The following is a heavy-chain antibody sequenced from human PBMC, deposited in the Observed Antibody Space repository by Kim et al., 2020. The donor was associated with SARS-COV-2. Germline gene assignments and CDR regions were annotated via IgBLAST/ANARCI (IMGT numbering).Heavy chain of an antibody. CDR1: GGSISSSSYY. Sequence: SETLSLTCTVSGGSISSSSYYWGWIRQPPGKGLEWIGSIYYSGSTYYNPSLKSRVTISVDTSKNQFSLKLSSVTAADTAVYYCARVLRGSTFYYYYYGRDVWGQGTTVTVSS. J-gene: IGHJ6*02. CDR2: IYYSGST. V-gene: IGHV4-39*01. D-gene: IGHD3-3*02. CDR3: ARVLRGSTFYYYYYGRDV.